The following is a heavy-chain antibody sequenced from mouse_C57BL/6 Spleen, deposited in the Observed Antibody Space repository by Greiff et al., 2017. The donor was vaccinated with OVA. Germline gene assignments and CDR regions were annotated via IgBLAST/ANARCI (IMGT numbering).Heavy chain of an antibody. CDR1: GYTFTSYG. Sequence: VKLQESGAELARPGASVKLSCKASGYTFTSYGISWVKQRTGQGLEWIGEIYPRSGNTYYNEKFKGKATLTADKSSSTAYMELRSLTSEDSAVYFCAMGGKRIMDYWGQGTSVTVSS. CDR2: IYPRSGNT. J-gene: IGHJ4*01. CDR3: AMGGKRIMDY. D-gene: IGHD2-1*01. V-gene: IGHV1-81*01.